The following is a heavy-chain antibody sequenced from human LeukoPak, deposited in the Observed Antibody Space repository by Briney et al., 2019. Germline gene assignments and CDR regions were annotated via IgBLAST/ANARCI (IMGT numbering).Heavy chain of an antibody. CDR3: ARVSYYYDSSGYYWFDP. V-gene: IGHV3-11*04. J-gene: IGHJ5*02. CDR1: GFTFSDYY. CDR2: ISSSGSTI. Sequence: GGPLRLSCAASGFTFSDYYMSWIRQAPGKGLEWVSYISSSGSTIYYADSVKGRFTISRDNAKNSLYLQMNSLRAEDTAVYYCARVSYYYDSSGYYWFDPWGQGTLVTVSS. D-gene: IGHD3-22*01.